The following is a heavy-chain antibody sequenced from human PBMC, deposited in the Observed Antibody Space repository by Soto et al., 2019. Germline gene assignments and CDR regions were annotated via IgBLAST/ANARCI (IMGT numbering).Heavy chain of an antibody. J-gene: IGHJ6*03. D-gene: IGHD6-13*01. V-gene: IGHV3-33*06. CDR3: AKETLDLTGYSSSWYQGYYYYYYMDV. CDR2: IWYDGSNT. CDR1: GFFFRDFG. Sequence: GGSLRLSCVASGFFFRDFGMHWVRQAPGKGLEWVSVIWYDGSNTYQGESVKGRFTMSRDISKNTLYLQMNSLRAEDTAVYYCAKETLDLTGYSSSWYQGYYYYYYMDVWGKGTTVTVSS.